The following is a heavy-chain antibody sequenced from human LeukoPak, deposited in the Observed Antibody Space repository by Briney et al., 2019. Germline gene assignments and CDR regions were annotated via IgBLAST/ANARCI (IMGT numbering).Heavy chain of an antibody. CDR3: ARSGSYYDFWSGYYSPNDY. V-gene: IGHV1-2*02. J-gene: IGHJ4*02. D-gene: IGHD3-3*01. Sequence: ASVKVSCKASGYTFTGYYMHWVRQAPGQGLAWMGWINPNSGGTNYAQKFQGRVTMTRDTSISTAYMELSRLRSDDTAVYYCARSGSYYDFWSGYYSPNDYWGQGTLVTVSS. CDR1: GYTFTGYY. CDR2: INPNSGGT.